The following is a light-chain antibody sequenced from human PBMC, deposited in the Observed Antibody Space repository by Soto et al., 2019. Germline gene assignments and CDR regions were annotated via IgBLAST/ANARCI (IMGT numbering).Light chain of an antibody. CDR3: SSYTSSSTPYV. V-gene: IGLV2-14*01. J-gene: IGLJ1*01. CDR2: EVS. Sequence: QSVLTQPASVSGSPGQSITISCTGTSSDVGAYNYVSWYQQHPGKAPKLIVYEVSNRPSGVSNRFSGSKSGNTASLTISGLQAEDESDYYCSSYTSSSTPYVFGTGTKLPS. CDR1: SSDVGAYNY.